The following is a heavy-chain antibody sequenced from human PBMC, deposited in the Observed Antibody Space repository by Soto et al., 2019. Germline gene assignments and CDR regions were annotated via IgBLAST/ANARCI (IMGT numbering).Heavy chain of an antibody. CDR3: ARVVRPTYYDFWSGYDWFDP. CDR2: INPSGGST. Sequence: GASVKVSCKASGYTFTSYYMHWVRQAPGQGLEWMGIINPSGGSTSYAQKFQGRVTMTRDTSTSTVYMELRSLRSDDTAVYYCARVVRPTYYDFWSGYDWFDPWGQGTLVTSPQ. J-gene: IGHJ5*02. CDR1: GYTFTSYY. V-gene: IGHV1-46*01. D-gene: IGHD3-3*01.